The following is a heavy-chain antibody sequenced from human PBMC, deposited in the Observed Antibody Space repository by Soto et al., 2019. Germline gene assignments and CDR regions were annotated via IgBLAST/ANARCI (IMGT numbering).Heavy chain of an antibody. Sequence: TGGSLRLSCVASGFSFSSYAMSWVRQAPGKGLEWVSVISGSDGSTYYADSVKGRFTISRDNSKNTLYLHMNSLRAEDTAVYYCAKDRERDAWYEDYWGQGTLVTVSS. CDR3: AKDRERDAWYEDY. CDR2: ISGSDGST. V-gene: IGHV3-23*01. J-gene: IGHJ4*02. D-gene: IGHD6-13*01. CDR1: GFSFSSYA.